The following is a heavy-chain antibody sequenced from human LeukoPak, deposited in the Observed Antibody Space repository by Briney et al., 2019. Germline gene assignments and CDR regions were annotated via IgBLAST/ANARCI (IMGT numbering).Heavy chain of an antibody. Sequence: ASVKVSCKASGYTFTGYYMHWVRQAPGQGLEWMGRINPNSGGTNYAQKFQGRVTMTRDTSISTAYMELSRLRSDDTAVYYCARRYSSSSVGYYYYYMDVWGKGTTVTVSS. V-gene: IGHV1-2*06. CDR3: ARRYSSSSVGYYYYYMDV. J-gene: IGHJ6*03. D-gene: IGHD6-6*01. CDR1: GYTFTGYY. CDR2: INPNSGGT.